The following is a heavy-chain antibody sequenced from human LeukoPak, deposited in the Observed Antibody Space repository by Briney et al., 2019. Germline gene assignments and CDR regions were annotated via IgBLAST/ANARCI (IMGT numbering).Heavy chain of an antibody. J-gene: IGHJ4*02. CDR2: IHHTGSF. V-gene: IGHV4-59*01. Sequence: SETLSLTCTIFGASTSDYYWSWVRRPPEKGLEWIGYIHHTGSFDYNPSLNSRATISLDTSKNQFSLKLTSVTAADTAVYYCTRGHWALDCWGQGPLVTVSS. CDR1: GASTSDYY. D-gene: IGHD3-16*01. CDR3: TRGHWALDC.